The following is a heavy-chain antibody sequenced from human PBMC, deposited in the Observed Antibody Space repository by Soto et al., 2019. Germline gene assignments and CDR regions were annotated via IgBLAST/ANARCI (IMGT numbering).Heavy chain of an antibody. Sequence: SVKVSCKASGGTFSSYAISWVRQAPGQGLEWMGGIIPIFGTANYAQKFQGRVTITADESTSTAYMELSSLRSEDTAVYYCARNLWELLPWFDPWGQGTLVTVSS. D-gene: IGHD1-26*01. CDR2: IIPIFGTA. CDR1: GGTFSSYA. CDR3: ARNLWELLPWFDP. J-gene: IGHJ5*02. V-gene: IGHV1-69*13.